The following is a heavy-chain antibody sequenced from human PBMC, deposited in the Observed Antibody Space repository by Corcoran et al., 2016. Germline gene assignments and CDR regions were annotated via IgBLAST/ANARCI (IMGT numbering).Heavy chain of an antibody. J-gene: IGHJ4*02. Sequence: QVQLVESGGGVVQPGRSLRLSCAASGFTFSSYGMHWVRQAPGKGLEWVAVISYDGSNKYYADSVKGRFTISRDNSKNTLYLQMNRLRAEDTAVYYCASSSGFDYWGQGTLVTVSS. V-gene: IGHV3-30*03. D-gene: IGHD6-6*01. CDR3: ASSSGFDY. CDR2: ISYDGSNK. CDR1: GFTFSSYG.